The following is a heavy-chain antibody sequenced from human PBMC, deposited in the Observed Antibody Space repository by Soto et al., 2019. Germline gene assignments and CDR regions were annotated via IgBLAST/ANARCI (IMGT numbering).Heavy chain of an antibody. Sequence: QVQLVQSGAEVKKPGTSVKVSCKAAGGTFSSYAISWVRQAPGQGLEWMGGIIPIFGTENYAQKFQGRVTITADESTSTAYMELRSLRSEDTAVYYCASRRREPALRFDYWGQGTLVTVSS. CDR3: ASRRREPALRFDY. CDR2: IIPIFGTE. V-gene: IGHV1-69*01. D-gene: IGHD1-26*01. J-gene: IGHJ4*02. CDR1: GGTFSSYA.